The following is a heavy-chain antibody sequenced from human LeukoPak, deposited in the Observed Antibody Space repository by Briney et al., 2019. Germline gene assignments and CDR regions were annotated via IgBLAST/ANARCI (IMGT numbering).Heavy chain of an antibody. CDR1: GGPISSSSYH. D-gene: IGHD1-14*01. V-gene: IGHV4-39*01. CDR2: IYYSGGI. Sequence: ASETLSLTCTVSGGPISSSSYHWGWIRQPPGKGLEYIGTIYYSGGIYYNPSLKSRVTISVDTSKNQFSLKLSSVTAADTAIYYCATTRALTGGGFDYWGQGTLVTVSS. CDR3: ATTRALTGGGFDY. J-gene: IGHJ4*02.